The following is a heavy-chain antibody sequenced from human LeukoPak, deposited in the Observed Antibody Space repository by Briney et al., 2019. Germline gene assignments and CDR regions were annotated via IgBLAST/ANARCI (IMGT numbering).Heavy chain of an antibody. Sequence: GRSLRLSCAASGFTFSSYGMHWVRQAPGKGLEWVAVISYDGSNKYYGDSVKGRFTISSDNSKNTLYLQMNSLRAEDTAVYYCAKDLSSSSGYFQHWGQGTLVTVSS. CDR1: GFTFSSYG. D-gene: IGHD6-6*01. J-gene: IGHJ1*01. V-gene: IGHV3-30*18. CDR2: ISYDGSNK. CDR3: AKDLSSSSGYFQH.